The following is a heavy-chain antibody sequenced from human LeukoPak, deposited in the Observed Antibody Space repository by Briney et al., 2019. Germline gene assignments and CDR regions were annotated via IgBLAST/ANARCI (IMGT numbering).Heavy chain of an antibody. CDR3: ARVLVTAYGIWFDP. CDR1: GFTVSSNY. CDR2: IYSGGTT. J-gene: IGHJ5*02. V-gene: IGHV3-66*01. D-gene: IGHD2-21*02. Sequence: GGSLRLSCAASGFTVSSNYMSWVRQAPGKGLEWVSVIYSGGTTYYADSVKGRFTISRDNSKNTLYLQMNSLRAEDTAVYYCARVLVTAYGIWFDPWGQGTLVTVSS.